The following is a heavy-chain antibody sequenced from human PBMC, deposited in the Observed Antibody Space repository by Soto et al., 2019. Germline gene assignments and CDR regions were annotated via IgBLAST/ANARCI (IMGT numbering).Heavy chain of an antibody. CDR2: LSVTGGGP. CDR1: GFSFSSYD. V-gene: IGHV3-23*01. D-gene: IGHD6-19*01. J-gene: IGHJ4*02. CDR3: AKVKPGIQQWLVYFDY. Sequence: GGSLRLSCAASGFSFSSYDMTWVRQAPGQGLEWVSSLSVTGGGPYYADSVRGRFTMSRDNSKNTLYLQMNSLRAEDTAVYYCAKVKPGIQQWLVYFDYWGQGTLVTVSS.